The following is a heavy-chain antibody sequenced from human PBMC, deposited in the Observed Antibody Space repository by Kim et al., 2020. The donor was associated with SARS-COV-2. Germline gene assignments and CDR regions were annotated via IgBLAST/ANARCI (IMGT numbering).Heavy chain of an antibody. V-gene: IGHV1-2*02. J-gene: IGHJ4*02. CDR3: ARDVVAVAGTGFDY. Sequence: AQKFQGRVTMTRDTSISTAYMELSRLRSDDTAVYYCARDVVAVAGTGFDYWGQGTLVTVSS. D-gene: IGHD6-19*01.